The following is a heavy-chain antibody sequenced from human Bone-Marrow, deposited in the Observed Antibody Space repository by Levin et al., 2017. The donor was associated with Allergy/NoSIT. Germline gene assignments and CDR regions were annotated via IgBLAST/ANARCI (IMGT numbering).Heavy chain of an antibody. Sequence: GESLKISCAASGFTFSTYSMNWVRQAPGKGLEWLSYITNRSSTIYYADSVKGRFTISRDNAKNSLYLQMKSLRDEDTAVYYCARDSVGATEPYYFDSWGQGTLVTVSS. CDR3: ARDSVGATEPYYFDS. CDR1: GFTFSTYS. J-gene: IGHJ4*02. CDR2: ITNRSSTI. V-gene: IGHV3-48*02. D-gene: IGHD1-26*01.